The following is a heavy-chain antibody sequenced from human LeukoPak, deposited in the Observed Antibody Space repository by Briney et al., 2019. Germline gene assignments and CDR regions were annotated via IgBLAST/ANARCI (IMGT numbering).Heavy chain of an antibody. Sequence: SETLSLTCTVSGYSIGSGYYWDWIRQTPGKGLEWVGSIHHSGATYYNPSLKSRVTISMDSPRDQFPLTLSSATAADTALYFCARHPPRPTWDFDYWGQGTLVIVSS. D-gene: IGHD1-26*01. CDR1: GYSIGSGYY. CDR3: ARHPPRPTWDFDY. CDR2: IHHSGAT. J-gene: IGHJ4*02. V-gene: IGHV4-38-2*02.